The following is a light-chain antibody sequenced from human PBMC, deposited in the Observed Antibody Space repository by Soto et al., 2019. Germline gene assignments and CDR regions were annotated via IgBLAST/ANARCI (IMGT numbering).Light chain of an antibody. Sequence: DIVMTQSPATLSVSPGERATFSCRASQSVSSNLAWYQQKVGQAPRVLIYDASTRATGIPGRFSGSGSGTEFTLTISSLQSEDFAVYYCQQYNNWPETFGQGTKVDIK. V-gene: IGKV3-15*01. CDR1: QSVSSN. CDR2: DAS. CDR3: QQYNNWPET. J-gene: IGKJ1*01.